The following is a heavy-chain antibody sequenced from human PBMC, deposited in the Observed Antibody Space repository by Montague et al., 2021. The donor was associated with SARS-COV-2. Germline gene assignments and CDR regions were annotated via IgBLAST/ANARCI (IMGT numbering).Heavy chain of an antibody. CDR2: T. CDR3: ARARITGTTKDYYGMDV. D-gene: IGHD1-7*01. J-gene: IGHJ6*01. Sequence: TNYNPSLKSRVSMLVDTSKNQLSLKLSSVTAADTAIYYCARARITGTTKDYYGMDVWGQGTTVTVSA. V-gene: IGHV4-4*07.